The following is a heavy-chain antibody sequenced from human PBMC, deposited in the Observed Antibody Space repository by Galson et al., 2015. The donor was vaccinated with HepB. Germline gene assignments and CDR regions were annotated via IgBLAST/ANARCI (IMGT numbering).Heavy chain of an antibody. CDR3: AREVAFGGSDY. D-gene: IGHD3-10*01. Sequence: SVKVSCKASGYTFTSYRMAWVRQAPGQGLEWLGWISTYNGDIKSAQKVQGRVTMTTDTSTSTAYLELRSLRSDDTAVYYCAREVAFGGSDYWGQGTLVTVSS. V-gene: IGHV1-18*04. J-gene: IGHJ4*02. CDR2: ISTYNGDI. CDR1: GYTFTSYR.